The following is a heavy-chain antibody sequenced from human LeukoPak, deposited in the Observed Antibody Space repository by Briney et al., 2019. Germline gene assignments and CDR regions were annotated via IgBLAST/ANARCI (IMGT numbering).Heavy chain of an antibody. J-gene: IGHJ4*02. V-gene: IGHV4-34*01. CDR2: IGHNGTT. D-gene: IGHD4/OR15-4a*01. CDR3: ARPSGATPFKRFDH. CDR1: GGSFSDYN. Sequence: PSETLSLTCAVYGGSFSDYNWTWICQPPGKGLEWIGEIGHNGTTNYNPSLKGRVTISLDTSKNQFSLRLTSVTAADAAVYYCARPSGATPFKRFDHWGQGALVTVSS.